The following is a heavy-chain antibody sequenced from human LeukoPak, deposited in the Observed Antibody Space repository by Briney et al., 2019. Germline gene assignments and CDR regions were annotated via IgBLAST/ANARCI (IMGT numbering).Heavy chain of an antibody. J-gene: IGHJ4*02. CDR3: AKDYSSGWYYFDT. CDR1: GFTFTSFG. CDR2: IQHDGNNV. Sequence: GGSLRLSXVASGFTFTSFGMHWVRQAPGKGLEWVAFIQHDGNNVYYADSVKGRFTVSRDNSKNTVFLLLNSLRPEDSAMYYCAKDYSSGWYYFDTWGQGTLVTASS. D-gene: IGHD6-13*01. V-gene: IGHV3-30*02.